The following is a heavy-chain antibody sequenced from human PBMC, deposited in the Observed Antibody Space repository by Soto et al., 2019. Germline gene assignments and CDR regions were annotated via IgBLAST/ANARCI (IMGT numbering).Heavy chain of an antibody. CDR1: GYTFTGYY. CDR3: ARVYCAGDCAVPCYRMAV. Sequence: GSSVKVSCKASGYTFTGYYMHWVRQAPGQGLEWMGWINPNSGGTNYAQKFQGRVTMTRDTSISTAYMELSRLRSNDTAAYYCARVYCAGDCAVPCYRMAVWAQGTTDPVS. V-gene: IGHV1-2*02. CDR2: INPNSGGT. J-gene: IGHJ6*02. D-gene: IGHD2-21*02.